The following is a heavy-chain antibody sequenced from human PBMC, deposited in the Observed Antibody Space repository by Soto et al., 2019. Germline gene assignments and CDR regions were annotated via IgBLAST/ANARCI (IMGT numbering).Heavy chain of an antibody. CDR2: INPSGGST. CDR1: GYTFTSYY. CDR3: ARDGERGSRLDWFDP. J-gene: IGHJ5*02. Sequence: ASVKVSCKASGYTFTSYYMHWVRQAPGQGLEWMGIINPSGGSTSYAQKFQGRVTMTRDTSTSTVYMELSSLRSEDTAVYYCARDGERGSRLDWFDPWGQGTLVTVSS. D-gene: IGHD2-15*01. V-gene: IGHV1-46*03.